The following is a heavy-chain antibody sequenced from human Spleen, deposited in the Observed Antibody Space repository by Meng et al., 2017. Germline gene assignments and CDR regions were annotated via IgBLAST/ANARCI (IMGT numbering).Heavy chain of an antibody. J-gene: IGHJ4*02. D-gene: IGHD2-15*01. CDR3: ARDGGDCSGGSC. V-gene: IGHV4-34*01. CDR2: INHSGST. Sequence: QVQLRRGGAGLLKPSETLSLTCVVSGGSFSDYYWSWIRQPPGKGLEWIGEINHSGSTNYNPSLKSRVTISVDTSKNQFSLKLSSVTAADTAVYYCARDGGDCSGGSCWGQGTLVTVSS. CDR1: GGSFSDYY.